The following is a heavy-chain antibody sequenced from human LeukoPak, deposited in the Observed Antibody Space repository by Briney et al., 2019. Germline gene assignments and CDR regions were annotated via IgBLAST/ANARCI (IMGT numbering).Heavy chain of an antibody. CDR1: GYTFTGYY. D-gene: IGHD3-3*01. Sequence: GASVKVSCKASGYTFTGYYMHWVRQAPGQGPEWMGWINPNSGGTNYAQKFQGRATMTRDTSISTAYMELSRLRSDDTAVYYCARVDDFWSGYYQPYYFDYWGQGTLVTVSS. CDR2: INPNSGGT. V-gene: IGHV1-2*02. CDR3: ARVDDFWSGYYQPYYFDY. J-gene: IGHJ4*02.